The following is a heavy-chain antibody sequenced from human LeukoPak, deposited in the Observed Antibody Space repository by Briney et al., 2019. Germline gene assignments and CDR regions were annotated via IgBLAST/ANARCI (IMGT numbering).Heavy chain of an antibody. J-gene: IGHJ4*02. V-gene: IGHV1-18*01. Sequence: ASVKVSCKVSGYTLTELSMHWVRQAPGQGLEWMGWISGYNGNTKYAQKLQGRVTMTTDTSTSTAYMELRSLRSDDTAVYYCARFTPRLTREKFDYWGQGTLVTVSS. CDR1: GYTLTELS. CDR2: ISGYNGNT. D-gene: IGHD2-2*01. CDR3: ARFTPRLTREKFDY.